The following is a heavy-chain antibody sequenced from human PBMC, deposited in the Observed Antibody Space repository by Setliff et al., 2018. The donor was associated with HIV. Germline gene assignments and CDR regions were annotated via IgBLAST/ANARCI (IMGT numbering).Heavy chain of an antibody. CDR2: IRGSGSGDTT. D-gene: IGHD2-8*01. J-gene: IGHJ4*02. Sequence: PGGSLRLSCAAFGFIFSSYAMTWVRQAPGKGLEWVSTIRGSGSGDTTHYADFVKGRFTISRDNAKNSLYLHMNSLRAEDTAVYYCASGSSVYGPPFDYWGQGTLVTVSS. CDR3: ASGSSVYGPPFDY. CDR1: GFIFSSYA. V-gene: IGHV3-23*01.